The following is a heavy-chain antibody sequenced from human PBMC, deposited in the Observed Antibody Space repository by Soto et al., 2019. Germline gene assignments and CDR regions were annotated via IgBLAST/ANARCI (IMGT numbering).Heavy chain of an antibody. CDR3: AREIRGYRGPYGMDV. Sequence: QVQLVQSGAEVKKPGSSVKVSCKASGGTFSSYAISWLRQAPGQGLEWMGGIIPIFGTANYAQKFQGRVTITADESTSTAYMELRSLRSEDTAGYYCAREIRGYRGPYGMDVWGQGTTVTVSS. D-gene: IGHD5-18*01. J-gene: IGHJ6*02. CDR2: IIPIFGTA. CDR1: GGTFSSYA. V-gene: IGHV1-69*01.